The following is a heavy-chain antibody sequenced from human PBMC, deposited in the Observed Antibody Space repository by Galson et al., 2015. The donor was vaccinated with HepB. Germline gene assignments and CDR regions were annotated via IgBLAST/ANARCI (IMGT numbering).Heavy chain of an antibody. CDR2: IIPIFGTA. V-gene: IGHV1-69*13. CDR1: GGTFSSYA. D-gene: IGHD2-2*02. J-gene: IGHJ6*02. Sequence: SVKLSCKASGGTFSSYAISWVRQAPGQGLEWMGGIIPIFGTANYAQKFQGRVTITADESTSTAYMELSSLRSEDTAVYNCARSPTKDIVVVPAAIGGYYYYGMDVWGQGTMVNV. CDR3: ARSPTKDIVVVPAAIGGYYYYGMDV.